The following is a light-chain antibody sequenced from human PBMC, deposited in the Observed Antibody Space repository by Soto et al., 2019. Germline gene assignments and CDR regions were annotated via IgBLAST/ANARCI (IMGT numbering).Light chain of an antibody. V-gene: IGKV3-20*01. Sequence: ESVVTEGPRTLSLSTGERATLSCRASQSVSSSYLAWYQQKPGQAPRLLIYGASSRATGIPDRFSGSGSGTDFTLTISRLEPEDFAVYYCPQYGSSPWTFGQRTKA. J-gene: IGKJ1*01. CDR1: QSVSSSY. CDR3: PQYGSSPWT. CDR2: GAS.